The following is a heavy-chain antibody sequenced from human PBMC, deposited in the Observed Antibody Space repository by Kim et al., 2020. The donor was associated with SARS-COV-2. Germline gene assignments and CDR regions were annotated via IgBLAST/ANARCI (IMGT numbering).Heavy chain of an antibody. CDR3: ASSTSSWYRAFDI. D-gene: IGHD6-13*01. Sequence: YYNPSLKSRVILSVDTSKNQFSRRLSSVTAADTALYYCASSTSSWYRAFDIWGQGTMVTVSS. V-gene: IGHV4-31*02. J-gene: IGHJ3*02.